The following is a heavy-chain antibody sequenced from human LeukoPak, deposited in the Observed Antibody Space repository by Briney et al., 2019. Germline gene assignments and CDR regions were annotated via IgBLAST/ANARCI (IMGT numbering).Heavy chain of an antibody. CDR3: ASKTTAVAGTKIDY. V-gene: IGHV3-21*01. J-gene: IGHJ4*02. CDR1: GFTFSSYS. Sequence: PGGSLRLSCAASGFTFSSYSMNWVRQAPGKGLEWVSSISSSSSYIYYADSVKGRFTISRDNAKNSLYLQMNGLRAEDTAVYYCASKTTAVAGTKIDYWGQGTLSPSPQ. D-gene: IGHD6-19*01. CDR2: ISSSSSYI.